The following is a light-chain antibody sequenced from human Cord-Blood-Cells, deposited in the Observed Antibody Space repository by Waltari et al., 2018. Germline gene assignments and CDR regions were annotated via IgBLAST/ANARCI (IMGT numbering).Light chain of an antibody. CDR3: SSYTSSSTVV. J-gene: IGLJ6*01. Sequence: QSALTQPASVSGSPGQSITISCTGTSSAVGGYTYVSWYQHHPGKAPKLMIYDVSNRPSGVSNRFSGYKSGNTASLTISGLQAEDEADYYCSSYTSSSTVVFGSGTKVTVL. CDR2: DVS. V-gene: IGLV2-14*03. CDR1: SSAVGGYTY.